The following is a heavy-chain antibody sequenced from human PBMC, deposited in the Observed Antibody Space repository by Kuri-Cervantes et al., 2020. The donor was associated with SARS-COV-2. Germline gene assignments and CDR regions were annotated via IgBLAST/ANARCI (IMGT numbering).Heavy chain of an antibody. CDR1: GGSISSYY. CDR2: IYTTGTT. D-gene: IGHD1-26*01. Sequence: SETLSLTCTVSGGSISSYYWSWIRQPAGKGLEWIGHIYTTGTTNYNPSLKSRISISVDKSKNQFSLKLSSVTAADTAVYYCAKDRPLWEQPSGRWFDPWGQGTLVTVSS. V-gene: IGHV4-4*09. J-gene: IGHJ5*02. CDR3: AKDRPLWEQPSGRWFDP.